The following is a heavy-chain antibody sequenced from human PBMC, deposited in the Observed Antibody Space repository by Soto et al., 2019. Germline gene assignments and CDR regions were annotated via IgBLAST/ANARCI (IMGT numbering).Heavy chain of an antibody. CDR2: INPNSGGT. V-gene: IGHV1-2*02. J-gene: IGHJ6*02. D-gene: IGHD3-3*01. Sequence: GASVKVSCKASGYTFTGYYMHWVRQAPGQGLEWMGWINPNSGGTNYAQKFQGRVTMTRDTSISTAYMELSRLRSDDTAVYYCARGGYYDFWSGYYTLYGGEYYYYGMDVWGQGTTVTVSS. CDR3: ARGGYYDFWSGYYTLYGGEYYYYGMDV. CDR1: GYTFTGYY.